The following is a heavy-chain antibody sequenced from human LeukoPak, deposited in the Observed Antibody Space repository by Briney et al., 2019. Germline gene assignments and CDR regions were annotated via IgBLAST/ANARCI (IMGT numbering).Heavy chain of an antibody. J-gene: IGHJ4*02. D-gene: IGHD3-16*01. V-gene: IGHV1-18*01. CDR3: ARDAYSIRLGEFRATH. CDR2: ISGYNGNT. Sequence: ASVKVSCKASGYTFTNYGITWVRQAPGQGLEWMGWISGYNGNTNYAQKLQGRVSMTTDTSTSTAYMELRSLRSDDTAVYYCARDAYSIRLGEFRATHWGQGTLVTVSS. CDR1: GYTFTNYG.